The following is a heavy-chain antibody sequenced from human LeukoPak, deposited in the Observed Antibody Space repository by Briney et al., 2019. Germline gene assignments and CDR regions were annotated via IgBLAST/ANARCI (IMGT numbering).Heavy chain of an antibody. D-gene: IGHD1-14*01. CDR2: VHHSGAT. Sequence: PSETLSLTCSVSGYSISRGYHWAWVRQPPGKGLEWIGSVHHSGATYYNPSLNSRLTISADTSKNQFSLKMDSVTAADTAVYYCARINFNLDYWGQGTLVSVSS. CDR3: ARINFNLDY. J-gene: IGHJ4*02. CDR1: GYSISRGYH. V-gene: IGHV4-38-2*02.